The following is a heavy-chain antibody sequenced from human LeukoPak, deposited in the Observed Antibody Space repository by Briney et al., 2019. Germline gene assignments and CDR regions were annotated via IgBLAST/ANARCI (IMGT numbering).Heavy chain of an antibody. CDR1: RGTFKNYL. CDR2: VMTLYGNT. Sequence: ASVTVSCTPSRGTFKNYLLSWVRPPPRQGVAWMGMVMTLYGNTHYAQKFQGRITMTTAQSTNTAFMKLNRLRYEDPAVFDCAGALFYAGPFYIWGQRT. CDR3: AGALFYAGPFYI. D-gene: IGHD3-16*01. V-gene: IGHV1-69*05. J-gene: IGHJ6*01.